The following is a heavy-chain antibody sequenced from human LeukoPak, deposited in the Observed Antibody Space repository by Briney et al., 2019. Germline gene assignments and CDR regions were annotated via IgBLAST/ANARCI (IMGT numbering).Heavy chain of an antibody. CDR1: GFTFSSYS. V-gene: IGHV3-21*01. CDR2: ISSSSSYI. Sequence: GGSLRLSCAASGFTFSSYSMNWVRQAPGKGLEWVSSISSSSSYIYYADSVKGRFTISRDNAKNSLYLQMNSLRAEDTAVYYCARVNTYYDFWSGLSGWLDPWGQGTLVTFSS. J-gene: IGHJ5*02. CDR3: ARVNTYYDFWSGLSGWLDP. D-gene: IGHD3-3*01.